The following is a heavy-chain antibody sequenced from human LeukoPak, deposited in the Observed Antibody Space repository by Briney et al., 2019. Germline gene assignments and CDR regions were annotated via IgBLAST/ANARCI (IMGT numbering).Heavy chain of an antibody. CDR3: ARLERELLGYYYYYMDV. Sequence: GESLKISCAASGFTFSSYEMNWVRQAPGKGLEWVSYISSSGSTIYYADSVKGRFTISRDNAKNSLYLQMNSLRAEDTAVYYCARLERELLGYYYYYMDVWGKGTTVTVSS. CDR2: ISSSGSTI. V-gene: IGHV3-48*03. J-gene: IGHJ6*03. CDR1: GFTFSSYE. D-gene: IGHD1-1*01.